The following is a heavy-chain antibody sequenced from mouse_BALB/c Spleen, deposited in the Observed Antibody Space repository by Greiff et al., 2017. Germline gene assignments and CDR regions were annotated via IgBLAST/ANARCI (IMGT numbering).Heavy chain of an antibody. J-gene: IGHJ4*01. CDR2: ISSGGSYT. CDR3: ARKTTECAMDY. D-gene: IGHD1-1*01. Sequence: EVQGVESGGDLVKPGGSLKLSCAASGFTFSSYGMSWVRQTPDKRLEWVATISSGGSYTYYPDSVKGRFTISRDNAKNTLYLQMSSLKSEDTAMYYCARKTTECAMDYWGQGTSVTVSS. CDR1: GFTFSSYG. V-gene: IGHV5-6*01.